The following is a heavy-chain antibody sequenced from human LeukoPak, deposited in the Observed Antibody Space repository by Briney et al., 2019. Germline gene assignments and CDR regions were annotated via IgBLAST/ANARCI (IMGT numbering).Heavy chain of an antibody. Sequence: SETLSLTCAVYRESSNIYYCSWLRQSPGKGLEWIAEIDHRGDTNYNPSVKGRVIISIDTSKNQFSLKIKSVTAPYTPLRYCARGPTISGTGYFDYWGQGTLVTVSS. CDR1: RESSNIYY. CDR3: ARGPTISGTGYFDY. D-gene: IGHD1-7*01. V-gene: IGHV4-34*01. J-gene: IGHJ4*03. CDR2: IDHRGDT.